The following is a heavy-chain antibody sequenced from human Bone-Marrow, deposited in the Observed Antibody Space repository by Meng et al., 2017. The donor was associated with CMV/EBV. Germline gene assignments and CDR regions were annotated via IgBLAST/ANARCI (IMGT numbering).Heavy chain of an antibody. CDR3: ARVGALGWELRPVAFDI. J-gene: IGHJ3*02. CDR1: GGSISSGYY. Sequence: GSLRLSCTVSGGSISSGYYWGWIRQPPGKGLEWIGSIYHSGSTYYNPSLKSRVTISVDTSKNQFSLKLSSVTAADTAVYYCARVGALGWELRPVAFDIWGQGTMVTVSS. D-gene: IGHD1-26*01. CDR2: IYHSGST. V-gene: IGHV4-38-2*02.